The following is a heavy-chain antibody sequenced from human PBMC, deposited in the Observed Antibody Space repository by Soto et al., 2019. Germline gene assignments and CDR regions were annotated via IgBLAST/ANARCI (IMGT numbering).Heavy chain of an antibody. CDR3: ARTYYYGSGSLYYFDY. Sequence: SETLSLTCTVSGGSISSYYWSWIRQPPGKGLEWIRYIYYSGSTNYNPSLKSRVTISVDTSKNQFSLKLSSVTAADTAVYYCARTYYYGSGSLYYFDYWGQGTLVTVSS. D-gene: IGHD3-10*01. J-gene: IGHJ4*02. V-gene: IGHV4-59*01. CDR2: IYYSGST. CDR1: GGSISSYY.